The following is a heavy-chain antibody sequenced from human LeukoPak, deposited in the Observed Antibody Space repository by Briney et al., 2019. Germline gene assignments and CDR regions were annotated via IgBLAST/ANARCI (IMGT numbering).Heavy chain of an antibody. D-gene: IGHD3-22*01. CDR1: GGSISSGGYY. J-gene: IGHJ4*02. CDR3: ARGSNDSSSPNYFDY. V-gene: IGHV4-39*07. Sequence: SETLPLTCTVSGGSISSGGYYWSWIRQPPGKGLEWIGEINHSGSTNYNPSLKSRVTISVDTSKNQFSLKLSSVTAADTAVYYCARGSNDSSSPNYFDYWGQGTLVTVSS. CDR2: INHSGST.